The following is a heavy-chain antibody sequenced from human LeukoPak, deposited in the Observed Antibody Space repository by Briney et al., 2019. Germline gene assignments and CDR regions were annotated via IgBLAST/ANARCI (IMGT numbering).Heavy chain of an antibody. Sequence: GGSLRLSCAASGFIFRSYAMHWVRQAPGKGLEWVAVISYDGSNKYYPDSVKGRFTISRDNSKNTLYMEMNSLRAEDTAVYYCARDLFGGSGWSYFDYWGQGTLVTVSS. CDR3: ARDLFGGSGWSYFDY. J-gene: IGHJ4*02. D-gene: IGHD6-19*01. CDR2: ISYDGSNK. CDR1: GFIFRSYA. V-gene: IGHV3-30-3*01.